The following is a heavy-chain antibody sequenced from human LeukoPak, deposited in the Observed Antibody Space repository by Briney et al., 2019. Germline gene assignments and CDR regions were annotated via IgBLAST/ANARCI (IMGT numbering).Heavy chain of an antibody. J-gene: IGHJ6*02. Sequence: PSETLSLTCTVSGGSISSYYWSWIRQPPGKGLEWIGYIYYSGSTNYNPSLKSRVTISVDTSKNQFSLKLSSVTAADTAVYYCARHGGYDPISYYYYYGMDVWGQGTTVTVSS. CDR3: ARHGGYDPISYYYYYGMDV. V-gene: IGHV4-59*08. CDR2: IYYSGST. CDR1: GGSISSYY. D-gene: IGHD5-12*01.